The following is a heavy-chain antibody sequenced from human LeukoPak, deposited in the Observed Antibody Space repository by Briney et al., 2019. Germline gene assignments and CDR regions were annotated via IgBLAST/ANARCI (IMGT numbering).Heavy chain of an antibody. CDR2: INSVGSST. J-gene: IGHJ4*02. D-gene: IGHD1-26*01. Sequence: GGSLRLSCAASGFTFSSFWMHWVRQAPGKGLVWVSRINSVGSSTNYADSVKGRFTISRDNAKNTLYLQMNSLRAEDTAAYYCARVYSGLDYWGQGTLVTVSS. V-gene: IGHV3-74*01. CDR1: GFTFSSFW. CDR3: ARVYSGLDY.